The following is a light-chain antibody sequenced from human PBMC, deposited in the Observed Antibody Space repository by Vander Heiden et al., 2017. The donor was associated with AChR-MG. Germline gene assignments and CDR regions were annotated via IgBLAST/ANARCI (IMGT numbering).Light chain of an antibody. Sequence: ELVLTPPPGTLSLSPGERATLSSRASRRVSSCYLAWYQQKPGQAPRLLIYGASSRATGIPDRFSGSGSGTDFTLTISSLEPEDFAVYYWQHASNSRPFGQGTHVDIK. CDR1: RRVSSCY. J-gene: IGKJ1*01. CDR3: QHASNSRP. CDR2: GAS. V-gene: IGKV3D-20*02.